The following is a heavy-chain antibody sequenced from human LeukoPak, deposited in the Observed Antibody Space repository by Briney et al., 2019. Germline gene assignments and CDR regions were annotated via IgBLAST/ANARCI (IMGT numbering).Heavy chain of an antibody. CDR1: GFTFDDYD. J-gene: IGHJ6*02. V-gene: IGHV3-43*02. CDR2: FIVDGVTT. D-gene: IGHD4-23*01. Sequence: PGGSLRLSCAASGFTFDDYDMHWVRHAPGKGLEWFSLFIVDGVTTYYAPSVTGRFPVSRANSKNSLYLQMNSLRTDDTALYYCSKGSFGGYGMDLWGRGTTVTVSS. CDR3: SKGSFGGYGMDL.